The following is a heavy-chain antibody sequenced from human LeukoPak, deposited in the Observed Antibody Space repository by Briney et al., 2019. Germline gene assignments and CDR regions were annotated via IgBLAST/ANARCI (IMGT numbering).Heavy chain of an antibody. J-gene: IGHJ6*03. V-gene: IGHV1-18*01. CDR1: GYTFTSYG. CDR3: ARDAYDFWSVAHMDV. CDR2: ISAYNGNT. D-gene: IGHD3-3*01. Sequence: ASVKVSCKASGYTFTSYGISWVRQAPGQGLEWMGWISAYNGNTNYAQKLQGRVTMTTDTSTSTAYMELGSLRSDDTAVYYCARDAYDFWSVAHMDVWGKGTTVTVSS.